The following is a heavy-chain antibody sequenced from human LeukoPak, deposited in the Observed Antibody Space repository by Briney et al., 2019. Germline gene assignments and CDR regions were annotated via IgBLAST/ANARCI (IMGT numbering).Heavy chain of an antibody. CDR3: ARDRYGGGYDFWSGPDY. CDR1: GYTFTSYY. V-gene: IGHV1-46*01. D-gene: IGHD3-3*01. J-gene: IGHJ4*02. Sequence: VASVKVSCKASGYTFTSYYMHWVRQAPGQGLEWMGIINPSGGSTSYAQKFQGRVTMTRDTSTSTVYMELSSLRSDDTAVYYCARDRYGGGYDFWSGPDYWGQGTLVTVSS. CDR2: INPSGGST.